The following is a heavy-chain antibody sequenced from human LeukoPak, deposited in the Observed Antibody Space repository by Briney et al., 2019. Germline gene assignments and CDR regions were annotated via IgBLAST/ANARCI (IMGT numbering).Heavy chain of an antibody. CDR3: ARGWSGPYYFDY. Sequence: ASVKVSCKASGYTFTDYYMHWVRQAPGQGLEWMAWINPYTGGTNYAQRFQGRVTMTRDTSISTAYMELNSLRSDDTAVYYCARGWSGPYYFDYWGQGTLFTVSS. CDR1: GYTFTDYY. V-gene: IGHV1-2*02. J-gene: IGHJ4*02. D-gene: IGHD3-3*01. CDR2: INPYTGGT.